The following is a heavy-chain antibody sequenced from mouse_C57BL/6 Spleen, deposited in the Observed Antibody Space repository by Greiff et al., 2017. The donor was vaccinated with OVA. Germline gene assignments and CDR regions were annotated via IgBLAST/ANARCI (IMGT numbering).Heavy chain of an antibody. J-gene: IGHJ4*01. CDR1: GYTFTSYW. CDR3: AIMISNYAMDY. D-gene: IGHD2-3*01. V-gene: IGHV1-74*01. CDR2: LHPSDSDT. Sequence: QVQLQQPGAELVKPGASVKVSCKASGYTFTSYWMHWVKQRPGQGLEWIGRLHPSDSDTNYNQKFKGKATLTVDKSSSTAYMQLSSLTSEDSAVYYCAIMISNYAMDYWGQGTSVTVSS.